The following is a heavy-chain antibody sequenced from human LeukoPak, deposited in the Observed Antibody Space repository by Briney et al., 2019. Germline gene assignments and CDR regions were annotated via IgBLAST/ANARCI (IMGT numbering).Heavy chain of an antibody. CDR1: GASISSGTYY. J-gene: IGHJ4*02. CDR2: IYTSGIT. V-gene: IGHV4-61*02. CDR3: ARIMTGYYYYFDY. Sequence: PSETLSLTCTVSGASISSGTYYWSWIRQPAGKGLEWIGRIYTSGITNYNPSLKSRVTISLDTSKNQFSLKLSSVTAADTAAYYCARIMTGYYYYFDYWGQGTLVTVSS. D-gene: IGHD3-9*01.